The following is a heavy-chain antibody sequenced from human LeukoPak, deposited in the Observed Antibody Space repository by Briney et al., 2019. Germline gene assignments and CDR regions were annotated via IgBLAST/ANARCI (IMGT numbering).Heavy chain of an antibody. Sequence: SQTLSLTCAISGDSVSSNSAAWNWIRQSPSRGLEWLGRTYYRSKWYTDYAVSVKSRITINPDTSKNQFSLQLNSVTPEDTAVYYCARVVIRGLDQPFDYWGQGTLVTVSS. CDR1: GDSVSSNSAA. V-gene: IGHV6-1*01. D-gene: IGHD3-22*01. J-gene: IGHJ4*02. CDR3: ARVVIRGLDQPFDY. CDR2: TYYRSKWYT.